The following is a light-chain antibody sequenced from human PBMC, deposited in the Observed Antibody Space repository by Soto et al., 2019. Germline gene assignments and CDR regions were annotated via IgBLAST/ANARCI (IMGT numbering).Light chain of an antibody. CDR2: GNR. CDR1: SSNIGAGYD. Sequence: QSVLTQPPSVSGAPRQRVTISCTGSSSNIGAGYDVHWYQQLPGTAPKLLLYGNRHRPSGVPDRFSGSKSGTSASLAITGLQAEDEADYYCQSYDSSLSGWVFGGGTKLTVL. V-gene: IGLV1-40*01. J-gene: IGLJ3*02. CDR3: QSYDSSLSGWV.